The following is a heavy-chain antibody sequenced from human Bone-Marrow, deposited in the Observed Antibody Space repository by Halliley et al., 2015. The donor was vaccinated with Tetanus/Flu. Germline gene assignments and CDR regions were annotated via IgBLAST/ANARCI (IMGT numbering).Heavy chain of an antibody. CDR2: IYYSGST. J-gene: IGHJ4*02. CDR3: ARDDDYNPYFDY. CDR1: GGSISSGAYY. Sequence: TLSLTCTVSGGSISSGAYYWSWIRQHPGKGLEWIGYIYYSGSTYYNPSLKSRVTILIDTSKNQFSLKLSSVTAADTAVYYCARDDDYNPYFDYWGQGTLVTVSS. V-gene: IGHV4-31*03. D-gene: IGHD4-4*01.